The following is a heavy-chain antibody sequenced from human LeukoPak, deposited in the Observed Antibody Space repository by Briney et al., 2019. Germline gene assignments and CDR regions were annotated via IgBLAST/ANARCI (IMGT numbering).Heavy chain of an antibody. D-gene: IGHD3-10*01. V-gene: IGHV3-23*01. CDR3: ARGHGSGSTIYFDP. Sequence: GGSLRLSCTASGFTFNGYAMNWVRQAPGKGLEWVSGITGGGESTYYSDSVKGRFTISRDNPKNTLYLEMNSLRVEDTAIYYCARGHGSGSTIYFDPWGQGTLVTVSS. CDR2: ITGGGEST. CDR1: GFTFNGYA. J-gene: IGHJ5*02.